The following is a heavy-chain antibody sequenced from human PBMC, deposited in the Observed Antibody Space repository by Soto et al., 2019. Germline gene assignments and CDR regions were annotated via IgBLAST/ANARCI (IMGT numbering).Heavy chain of an antibody. J-gene: IGHJ4*02. Sequence: GGSLRLSCAASGFTFSDHYMSWVRRAPGKGLEWVAYISSSGGALYYADSVKGRFAISRDNAKNSLYLQMDSLSAEDTAVYYCARDPDSASKIDYWGQGTLVTVSS. D-gene: IGHD4-4*01. V-gene: IGHV3-11*01. CDR2: ISSSGGAL. CDR3: ARDPDSASKIDY. CDR1: GFTFSDHY.